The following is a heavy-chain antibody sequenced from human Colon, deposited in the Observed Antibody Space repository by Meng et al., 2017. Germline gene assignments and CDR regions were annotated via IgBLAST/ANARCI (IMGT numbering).Heavy chain of an antibody. D-gene: IGHD6-13*01. CDR1: GYTFSNYA. J-gene: IGHJ4*02. CDR2: ITAGNDNT. Sequence: VQLVQPVPEVKKPGASVKVSCKASGYTFSNYAIHWERQAPGQRLEWMGCITAGNDNTRYPQKFQGRVTITRDTSASTAYMELSSLGSEDSAVYYCASGASSGSWLIDYWGQGTLVTVSS. V-gene: IGHV1-3*01. CDR3: ASGASSGSWLIDY.